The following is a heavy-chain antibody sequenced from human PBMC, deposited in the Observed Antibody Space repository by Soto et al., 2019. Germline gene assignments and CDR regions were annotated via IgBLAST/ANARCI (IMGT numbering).Heavy chain of an antibody. CDR1: GFTSSGYC. CDR2: ISYDGSNK. J-gene: IGHJ6*02. D-gene: IGHD2-2*01. V-gene: IGHV3-30*18. CDR3: AKGKSGSSTSDHGMDV. Sequence: PXESLRLSFAASGFTSSGYCMHWVRQAPGKGLEWVAVISYDGSNKYYADSVKGRFTISRDNSKNTLYLQMNSLRAEDTAVYYCAKGKSGSSTSDHGMDVWGQGTTVTVSS.